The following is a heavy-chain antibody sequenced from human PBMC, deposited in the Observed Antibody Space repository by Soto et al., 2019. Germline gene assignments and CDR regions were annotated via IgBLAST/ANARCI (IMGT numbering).Heavy chain of an antibody. CDR3: AAYGSGSYLYYYYYGMDV. D-gene: IGHD3-10*01. J-gene: IGHJ6*02. CDR1: GGSFSGYY. V-gene: IGHV4-34*01. CDR2: INHSGST. Sequence: QVQLQQWGAGLLKPSETLSLTCAVYGGSFSGYYWSWIRQPPGKGLEWIGEINHSGSTNYNPSLKSRVTISVDTSKNQFSLKLSSVTAADTAVYYCAAYGSGSYLYYYYYGMDVWGQGTTVTDSS.